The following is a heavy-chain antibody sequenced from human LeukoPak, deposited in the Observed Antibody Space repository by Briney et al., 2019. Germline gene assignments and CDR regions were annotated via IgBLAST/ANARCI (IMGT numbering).Heavy chain of an antibody. CDR2: IRYDGSNK. J-gene: IGHJ6*03. CDR3: ARDGGDSAYFYYYMDV. D-gene: IGHD2-21*02. V-gene: IGHV3-30*02. CDR1: GFTFSSYG. Sequence: PGGSLRLSCAASGFTFSSYGMHWVRQAPGKGLEWVAFIRYDGSNKYYADSVKGRFTISRDNSKNTLYLQMNSLRPEDTAVYYCARDGGDSAYFYYYMDVWGKGTTVTVSS.